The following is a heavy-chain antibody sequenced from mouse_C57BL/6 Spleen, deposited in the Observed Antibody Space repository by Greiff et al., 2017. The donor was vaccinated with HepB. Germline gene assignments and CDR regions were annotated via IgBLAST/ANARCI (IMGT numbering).Heavy chain of an antibody. V-gene: IGHV1-52*01. Sequence: QVQLKQPGAELVRPGSSVKLSCKASGYTFTSYWMHWVKQRPIQGLEWIGNIDPSDSETHYNQKFKDKATLTVDKSSSTAYMQLSSLTSEDSAVYYCARGDITTVVAPFDYWGQGTTLTVSS. D-gene: IGHD1-1*01. J-gene: IGHJ2*01. CDR2: IDPSDSET. CDR3: ARGDITTVVAPFDY. CDR1: GYTFTSYW.